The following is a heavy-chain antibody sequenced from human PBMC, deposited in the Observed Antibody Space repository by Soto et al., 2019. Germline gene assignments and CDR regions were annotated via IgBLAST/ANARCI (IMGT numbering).Heavy chain of an antibody. V-gene: IGHV4-4*07. Sequence: PSETLSLTCTVSGASISGFYWSWIRKFAGKGLEWIGRIYATGTTDYSPSLKSRVMMSVDTSKKQFSLKLRPVTAADTAVYYCVRDRTKTLRDWFDPWGQGISVTVSS. CDR1: GASISGFY. J-gene: IGHJ5*02. D-gene: IGHD1-1*01. CDR2: IYATGTT. CDR3: VRDRTKTLRDWFDP.